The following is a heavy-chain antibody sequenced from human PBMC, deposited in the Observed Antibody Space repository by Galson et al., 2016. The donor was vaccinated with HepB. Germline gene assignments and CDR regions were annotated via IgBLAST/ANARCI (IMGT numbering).Heavy chain of an antibody. J-gene: IGHJ4*02. CDR3: AHRRVRVANGFYFDY. CDR2: IYWDDDQ. CDR1: GFSLTTSGVG. D-gene: IGHD2-8*01. V-gene: IGHV2-5*02. Sequence: PALVKPTQTLTLTCTFSGFSLTTSGVGVGWIRQPPGKALEWLALIYWDDDQRYSPSLKSRLTITKDTSKNQVVLTMTNMDPADTATYYCAHRRVRVANGFYFDYWGQGTLITVSS.